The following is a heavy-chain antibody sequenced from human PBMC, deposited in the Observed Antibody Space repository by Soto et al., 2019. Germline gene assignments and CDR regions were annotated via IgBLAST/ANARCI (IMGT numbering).Heavy chain of an antibody. CDR3: AKGGQQWPYGRPFDY. V-gene: IGHV3-23*01. Sequence: EFRLLESGGCLAQPGGSLRLPCAASGFAFNNYAVSWVRQAPGKGLQCVSSINHSGGDTYYTGSVQGRFTISRDNSKNTLYLQMNSLRDEDTAVYYCAKGGQQWPYGRPFDYWGQGTLVTVSS. CDR2: INHSGGDT. D-gene: IGHD6-19*01. J-gene: IGHJ4*02. CDR1: GFAFNNYA.